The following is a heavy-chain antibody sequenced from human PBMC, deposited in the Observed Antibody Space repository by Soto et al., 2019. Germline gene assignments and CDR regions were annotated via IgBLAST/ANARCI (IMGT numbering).Heavy chain of an antibody. CDR3: ARVGYCSGGSCSEYYYYGMDV. CDR1: GGTFSSYT. CDR2: IIPILGIA. V-gene: IGHV1-69*02. J-gene: IGHJ6*02. D-gene: IGHD2-15*01. Sequence: QVQLVQSGAEVKKPGSSVKVSCKASGGTFSSYTISWVRQAPGQGLEWMGRIIPILGIANYAQKFQGRVTIGADKATSTAYMELSSLRSVDTAVYYCARVGYCSGGSCSEYYYYGMDVWGQGTTVTVSS.